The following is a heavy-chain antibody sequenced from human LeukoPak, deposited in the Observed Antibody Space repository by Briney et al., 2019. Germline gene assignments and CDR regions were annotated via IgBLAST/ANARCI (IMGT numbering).Heavy chain of an antibody. J-gene: IGHJ4*02. Sequence: GGSLRLSCAASGFTFSSYWMHWVRQAPGKGLVWVSRIKSDGSSTSYADSVKGRFTISRDNAKNTLYLQMNSLRVEDTAVYYCARRGAVAGTEDYWGQGTLVTVSS. V-gene: IGHV3-74*01. CDR3: ARRGAVAGTEDY. CDR1: GFTFSSYW. D-gene: IGHD6-19*01. CDR2: IKSDGSST.